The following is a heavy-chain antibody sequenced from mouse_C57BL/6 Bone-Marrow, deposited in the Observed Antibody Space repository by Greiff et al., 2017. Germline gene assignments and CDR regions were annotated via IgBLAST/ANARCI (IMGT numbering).Heavy chain of an antibody. CDR1: GYTFTSYW. CDR3: ARSLYDYEGVLFAY. J-gene: IGHJ3*01. D-gene: IGHD2-4*01. Sequence: KQPGAELVKPGASVKMSCKASGYTFTSYWITWVKQRPGQGLEWIGDIYPGSGSTNYNEKFKRKATLTVDTSSSTAYMQLSSLTSEDSAVYYCARSLYDYEGVLFAYWGQGTLVTVSA. CDR2: IYPGSGST. V-gene: IGHV1-55*01.